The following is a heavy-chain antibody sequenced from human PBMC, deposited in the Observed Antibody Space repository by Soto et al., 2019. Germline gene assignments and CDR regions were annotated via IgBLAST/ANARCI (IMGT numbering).Heavy chain of an antibody. V-gene: IGHV4-4*07. Sequence: SETLSLTCTVSGGSISSYYWSWIRQPAGKGLEWIGRIYTSGSTNYNPSLKSRVTMSVDTSKNQFSLKLSSVTAADTAVYYCARQLYGGSPTSFDYWGQGTLVTVSS. CDR1: GGSISSYY. D-gene: IGHD2-15*01. CDR2: IYTSGST. CDR3: ARQLYGGSPTSFDY. J-gene: IGHJ4*02.